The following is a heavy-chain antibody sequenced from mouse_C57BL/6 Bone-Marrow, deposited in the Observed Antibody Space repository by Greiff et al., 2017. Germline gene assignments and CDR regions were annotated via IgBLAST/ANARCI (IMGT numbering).Heavy chain of an antibody. D-gene: IGHD1-1*01. J-gene: IGHJ3*01. V-gene: IGHV1-69*01. CDR3: AREGFITTVPFAY. CDR2: SDPSDSYT. CDR1: GYTFTIYW. Sequence: QVQLQQSGAELVKPGASVKLSCKASGYTFTIYWMHWVKQRPGQGLEWIGESDPSDSYTNYNQKFKGKSTLTVDKSSSTAYMQLSILTSEDSAVYYCAREGFITTVPFAYWGQGTLVTVSA.